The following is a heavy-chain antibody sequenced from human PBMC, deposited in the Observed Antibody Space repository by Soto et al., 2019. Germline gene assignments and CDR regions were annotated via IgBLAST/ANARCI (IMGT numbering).Heavy chain of an antibody. Sequence: QVQLQESGPGLVKPSGTLSLTCAVSGGSISSSSWWTWDRQSPGKGLEWIGGIFESGATNYNPSLKSRLTMSGDKSKNPFSLNRSSLTAAGTAVYFCTTSHAGELNTWGQGNLVTVSS. CDR3: TTSHAGELNT. D-gene: IGHD1-26*01. V-gene: IGHV4-4*02. CDR1: GGSISSSSW. J-gene: IGHJ5*02. CDR2: IFESGAT.